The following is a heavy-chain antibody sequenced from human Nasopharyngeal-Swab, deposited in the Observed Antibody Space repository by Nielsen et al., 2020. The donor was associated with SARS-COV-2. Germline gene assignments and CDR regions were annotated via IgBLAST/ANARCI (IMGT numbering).Heavy chain of an antibody. Sequence: GGSLRLSCAVSEFTFSEYGMHWVRKAQGKAPAWASRFEHDGETNYADSVKGRFTISRDNAKNTLYLQMHSLRAEDTAVYYCAKAVNRLLWRGHYFDNWGQGTLVTVSS. D-gene: IGHD3-3*01. CDR2: FEHDGET. CDR1: EFTFSEYG. V-gene: IGHV3-74*01. J-gene: IGHJ4*02. CDR3: AKAVNRLLWRGHYFDN.